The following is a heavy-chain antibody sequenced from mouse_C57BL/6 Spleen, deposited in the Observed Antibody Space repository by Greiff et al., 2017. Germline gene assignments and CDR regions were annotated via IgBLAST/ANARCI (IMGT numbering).Heavy chain of an antibody. CDR1: GYTFTSYW. Sequence: QVQLQQPGAELVRPGSSVKLSCKASGYTFTSYWMDWVKQRPGQGLEWIGNIYPSDSETHYNQKFKDKATLTVDKSSSTAYMQLSSLTSEDSAVYYCARGGGYYDYFDCWGQGTTLTVSS. D-gene: IGHD2-3*01. J-gene: IGHJ2*01. CDR3: ARGGGYYDYFDC. V-gene: IGHV1-61*01. CDR2: IYPSDSET.